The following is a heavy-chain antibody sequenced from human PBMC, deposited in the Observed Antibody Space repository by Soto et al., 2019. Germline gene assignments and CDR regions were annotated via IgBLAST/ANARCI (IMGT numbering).Heavy chain of an antibody. D-gene: IGHD3-16*02. Sequence: GASVKVSCKASGYTFTSYDINWVRQATGQGLEWMGWMNPNSGNTGYAQKFQGRVTMTRNTSISTAYMELSSLRSEDTAVYYCARGKTGYDYIWGSYRYTSYYWGQGTLVTVSS. CDR2: MNPNSGNT. CDR3: ARGKTGYDYIWGSYRYTSYY. V-gene: IGHV1-8*01. J-gene: IGHJ4*02. CDR1: GYTFTSYD.